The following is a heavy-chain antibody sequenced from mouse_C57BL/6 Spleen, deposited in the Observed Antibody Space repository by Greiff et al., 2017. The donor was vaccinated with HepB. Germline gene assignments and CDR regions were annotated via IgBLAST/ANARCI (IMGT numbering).Heavy chain of an antibody. V-gene: IGHV8-8*01. CDR1: GFSLSTFGMG. CDR2: IWWDDDK. CDR3: ARIAYYGSSYSAWFAY. D-gene: IGHD1-1*01. Sequence: QVTLKESGPGILQPSQTLSLTCSFSGFSLSTFGMGVGWIRQPSGKGLEWLAHIWWDDDKYYNPALKSRLTISKDTSKNQVFLKIANVDTADTATYYCARIAYYGSSYSAWFAYWGQGTLVTVSA. J-gene: IGHJ3*01.